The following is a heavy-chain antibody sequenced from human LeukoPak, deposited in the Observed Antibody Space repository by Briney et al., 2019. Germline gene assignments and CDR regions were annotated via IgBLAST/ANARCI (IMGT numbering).Heavy chain of an antibody. D-gene: IGHD2-15*01. Sequence: PGRSLRLSCAASGFSFNTFGMHWVRQAPGKGLAWVALMWYDGSNKHYAGSVRGRFTISRDNSKNTLYLQMDSLRAEDTAVYYCARYCGGGNCYTGLDSWGQGTLVTVSS. CDR3: ARYCGGGNCYTGLDS. CDR1: GFSFNTFG. V-gene: IGHV3-33*01. J-gene: IGHJ4*02. CDR2: MWYDGSNK.